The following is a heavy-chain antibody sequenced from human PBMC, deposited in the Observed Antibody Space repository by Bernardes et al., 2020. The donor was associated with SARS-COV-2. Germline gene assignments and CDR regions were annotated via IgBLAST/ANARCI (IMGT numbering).Heavy chain of an antibody. Sequence: ASVKVSCKASGYTFTGYRLHWVRQAPGQGLEWMGWINPISGGTKFAQKFQDRVSMTRDTSISIAYMELSRLRSDDTAVYYCAREWVGATTSFDYWGQGTLVTVSS. D-gene: IGHD1-26*01. CDR2: INPISGGT. V-gene: IGHV1-2*02. J-gene: IGHJ4*02. CDR3: AREWVGATTSFDY. CDR1: GYTFTGYR.